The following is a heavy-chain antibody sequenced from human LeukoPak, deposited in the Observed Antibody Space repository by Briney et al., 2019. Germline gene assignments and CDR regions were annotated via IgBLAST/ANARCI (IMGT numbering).Heavy chain of an antibody. CDR3: ARESGYGLIDY. J-gene: IGHJ4*02. CDR2: INHSGST. D-gene: IGHD5-12*01. V-gene: IGHV4-34*01. Sequence: GSLRLSCTASGFTFSTYDMSWIRQPPGKGLEWIGEINHSGSTNYNPSLKSRVTISVDTSKNQFSLKLSSVTAADTAVYYCARESGYGLIDYWGQGTLVTVSS. CDR1: GFTFSTYD.